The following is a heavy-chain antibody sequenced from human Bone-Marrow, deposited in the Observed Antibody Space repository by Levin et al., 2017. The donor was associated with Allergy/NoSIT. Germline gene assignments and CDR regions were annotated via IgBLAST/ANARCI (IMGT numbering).Heavy chain of an antibody. CDR1: FFSLSTSGVG. V-gene: IGHV2-5*02. D-gene: IGHD3-10*01. J-gene: IGHJ6*03. Sequence: SFPPLFPPPPPLPLPFPFSFFSLSTSGVGVGWIRQPPGKALEWLALIYWDDDKRYSPSLPSRLTITKDTSKNQVVLTMTNMDPVDTATYYCAHENCITMVQGVTKYYYYYMDVWGKGTTVTVSS. CDR3: AHENCITMVQGVTKYYYYYMDV. CDR2: IYWDDDK.